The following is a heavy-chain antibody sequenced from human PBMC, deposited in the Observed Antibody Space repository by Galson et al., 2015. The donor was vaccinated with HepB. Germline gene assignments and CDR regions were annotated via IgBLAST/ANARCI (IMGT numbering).Heavy chain of an antibody. Sequence: SLRLSCAASGFTFDDYAMHWVRQAPGKGLEWVSGISWNSGSIGYADSVKGRFTISRDNAKNSLYLQMNSLSAEDTALYYCAKDSTAAGGFDYWGQGTLVTVSS. CDR3: AKDSTAAGGFDY. V-gene: IGHV3-9*01. CDR2: ISWNSGSI. D-gene: IGHD6-13*01. J-gene: IGHJ4*02. CDR1: GFTFDDYA.